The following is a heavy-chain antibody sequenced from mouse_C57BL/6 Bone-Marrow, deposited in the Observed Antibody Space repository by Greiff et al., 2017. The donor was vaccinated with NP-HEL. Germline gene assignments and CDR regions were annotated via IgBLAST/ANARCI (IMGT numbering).Heavy chain of an antibody. J-gene: IGHJ2*01. CDR3: ARSHYYGSSFAVYFDY. D-gene: IGHD1-1*01. V-gene: IGHV1-43*01. CDR1: GYSFTGYY. CDR2: INPSTGGT. Sequence: EVQLHQSGPELVKPGASVKISCKASGYSFTGYYMHWVKQSSEKSLEWIGEINPSTGGTSYNQKFKGKATLTVDKSSSTAYMQLKSLTSEDSAVYYCARSHYYGSSFAVYFDYWGQGTTLTVSS.